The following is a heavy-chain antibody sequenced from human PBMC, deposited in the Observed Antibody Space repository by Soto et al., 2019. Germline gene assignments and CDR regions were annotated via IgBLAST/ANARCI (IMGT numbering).Heavy chain of an antibody. J-gene: IGHJ4*02. Sequence: QSGGSLRLSCAASGFTFSSYWMSWVRQAPGKGLEWVANIKQDGSEKYYVDSVKGRFTISRDNAKNSLYLQMNSLRAEDTAVYYCARDRGGWELQEQEDYWGQGTLVTVSS. CDR2: IKQDGSEK. CDR1: GFTFSSYW. CDR3: ARDRGGWELQEQEDY. D-gene: IGHD1-26*01. V-gene: IGHV3-7*03.